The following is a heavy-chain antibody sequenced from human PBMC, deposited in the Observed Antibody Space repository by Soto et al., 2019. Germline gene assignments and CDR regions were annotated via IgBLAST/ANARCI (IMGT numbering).Heavy chain of an antibody. J-gene: IGHJ5*02. Sequence: GGSLRLSCAASGFTFSSYGMVWVRQAPGKGLEWVAVISYDGSNKYYADSVKGRFTISRDNSKNTLFLQMNSLRAEDTAVYYCAKEKAASGSNWFDPWGQGTLVTVSS. CDR2: ISYDGSNK. CDR1: GFTFSSYG. D-gene: IGHD3-22*01. CDR3: AKEKAASGSNWFDP. V-gene: IGHV3-30*18.